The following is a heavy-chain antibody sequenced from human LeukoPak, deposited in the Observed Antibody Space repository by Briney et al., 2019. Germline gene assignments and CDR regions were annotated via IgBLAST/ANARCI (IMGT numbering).Heavy chain of an antibody. CDR1: GGSISSYY. J-gene: IGHJ4*02. Sequence: PSETLSLTCTVSGGSISSYYWSWIRQPPGKGLEWIGYIYYSGSTNYNPSLKSRVTISVDTSKNQFSLKLSSVTAADTAVYYCARGYDFWSGYYPAGFDYWGQGTLVTVSS. V-gene: IGHV4-59*01. CDR3: ARGYDFWSGYYPAGFDY. CDR2: IYYSGST. D-gene: IGHD3-3*01.